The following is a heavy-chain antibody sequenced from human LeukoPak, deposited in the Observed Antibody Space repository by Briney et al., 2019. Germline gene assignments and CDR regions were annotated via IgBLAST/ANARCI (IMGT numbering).Heavy chain of an antibody. CDR1: GGSFSGYY. Sequence: SETLSLTCAVYGGSFSGYYWSWIRQLPGKGLEWIGEINHSGSTNYNPSLKSRVTISVDTSKNQFSLKLSSVTAADTAVYYCARGVLRHPPKKYYFDYWGQGTLVTVSS. V-gene: IGHV4-34*01. CDR3: ARGVLRHPPKKYYFDY. D-gene: IGHD2-15*01. CDR2: INHSGST. J-gene: IGHJ4*02.